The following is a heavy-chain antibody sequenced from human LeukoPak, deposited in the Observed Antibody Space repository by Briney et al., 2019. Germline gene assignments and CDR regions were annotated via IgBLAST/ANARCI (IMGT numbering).Heavy chain of an antibody. V-gene: IGHV4-38-2*02. Sequence: SETLSLTCTVSGYYISSNYYWAWIRQPPGKGLEWIGNIYHSGSTYSNPSLKSRVTISVDTSKNQFSLNLSSVTAADTAVYYCARGAYSDFWSDYEDYFDYWGQGTLVTVSS. CDR3: ARGAYSDFWSDYEDYFDY. CDR2: IYHSGST. D-gene: IGHD3-3*01. J-gene: IGHJ4*02. CDR1: GYYISSNYY.